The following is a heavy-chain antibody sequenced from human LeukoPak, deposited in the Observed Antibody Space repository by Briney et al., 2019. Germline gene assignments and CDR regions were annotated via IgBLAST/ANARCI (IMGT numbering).Heavy chain of an antibody. D-gene: IGHD4-17*01. CDR2: IIPVFGTA. Sequence: SVKVSCKASGGTFSSYAISWVRQAPGQGLEWMGGIIPVFGTANYAQKFQGRVTITTDESTSTAYMELSSLRSEDTAVYYCARAQGYGDYQAGAFDIWGQGTMVTVSS. J-gene: IGHJ3*02. CDR3: ARAQGYGDYQAGAFDI. CDR1: GGTFSSYA. V-gene: IGHV1-69*05.